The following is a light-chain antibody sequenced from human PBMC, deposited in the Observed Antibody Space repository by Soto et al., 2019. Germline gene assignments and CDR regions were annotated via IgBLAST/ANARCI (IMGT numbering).Light chain of an antibody. V-gene: IGLV2-14*01. CDR2: EVN. CDR3: SSDTSSSTLI. J-gene: IGLJ2*01. Sequence: QSALTQPASVSGSPGQSITISCTGTSSDIGGYNFVSWYQQHPGKAPKLLIHEVNNRPSGVSIRFSGSKSGNTASLTISGLQAEDEADYYCSSDTSSSTLIFGGGTKVTVL. CDR1: SSDIGGYNF.